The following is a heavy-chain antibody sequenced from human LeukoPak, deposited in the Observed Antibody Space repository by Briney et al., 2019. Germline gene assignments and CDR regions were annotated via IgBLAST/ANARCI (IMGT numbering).Heavy chain of an antibody. Sequence: GESLKISCKGSGYSFTSYWIGWVRQMPGKGLEWMGIIYPGDSDTRYSPSFQGQVTISADKSISTAYLQWSSLKASDTAMYYCARHYYGSGSYYKGIDYWGQGTLVTVSS. D-gene: IGHD3-10*01. J-gene: IGHJ4*02. CDR2: IYPGDSDT. CDR3: ARHYYGSGSYYKGIDY. CDR1: GYSFTSYW. V-gene: IGHV5-51*01.